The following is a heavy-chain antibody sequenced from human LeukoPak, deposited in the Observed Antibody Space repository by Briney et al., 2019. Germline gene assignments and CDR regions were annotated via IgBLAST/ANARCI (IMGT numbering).Heavy chain of an antibody. Sequence: SETLSLTCTVSGCSFSSGNFFWSWIRQPPGKGLEWIGYIHYSGSTYYNPSLKSRVTISIDTSKNQYSLKLSSVTAADTAVYSCIRGPHFDSLKNYYYGFDVWGQGTTVTVAS. D-gene: IGHD3-9*01. CDR3: IRGPHFDSLKNYYYGFDV. CDR1: GCSFSSGNFF. V-gene: IGHV4-30-4*01. J-gene: IGHJ6*02. CDR2: IHYSGST.